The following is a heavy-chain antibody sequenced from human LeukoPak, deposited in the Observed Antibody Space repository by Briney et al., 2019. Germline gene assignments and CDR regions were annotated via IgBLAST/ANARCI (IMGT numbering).Heavy chain of an antibody. V-gene: IGHV1-2*02. CDR3: ARVHATGYFSLDLGY. Sequence: EASVKVSCKASGYTFTGYFMHWVRQAPGQGLDWMGWINPNTGGTKYAQKFQGRVTMTRDTSIGTAYMELSTVTSDDTAVYFCARVHATGYFSLDLGYWGQGTLVTVSS. J-gene: IGHJ4*02. D-gene: IGHD3-9*01. CDR1: GYTFTGYF. CDR2: INPNTGGT.